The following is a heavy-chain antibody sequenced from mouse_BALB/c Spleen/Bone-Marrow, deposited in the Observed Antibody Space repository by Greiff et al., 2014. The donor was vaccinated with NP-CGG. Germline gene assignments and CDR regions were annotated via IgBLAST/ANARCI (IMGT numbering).Heavy chain of an antibody. D-gene: IGHD2-1*01. CDR2: IDPANGNT. V-gene: IGHV14-3*02. J-gene: IGHJ4*01. Sequence: EVQLQESGAELVKPGASVKLSCTASGFNIKDTYMHWVKQRPEQGLEWIGRIDPANGNTKYDPKFQGKATVTADTSSNTAYLQLSSLTSEDTAVYYCARYGNYCYAMDYWGQGTSVSVSS. CDR1: GFNIKDTY. CDR3: ARYGNYCYAMDY.